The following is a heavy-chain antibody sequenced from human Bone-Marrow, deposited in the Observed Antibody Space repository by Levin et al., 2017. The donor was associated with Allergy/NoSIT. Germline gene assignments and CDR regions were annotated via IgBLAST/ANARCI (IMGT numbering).Heavy chain of an antibody. D-gene: IGHD6-6*01. CDR3: ATQLAAGY. J-gene: IGHJ4*02. V-gene: IGHV3-74*01. CDR1: ASTFSNFL. CDR2: ITIDGSDT. Sequence: GGSLRLSCAASASTFSNFLMHWVRQAPGKGLEWVSRITIDGSDTKYADSVKGRFTISRDNAKNTLYLQMNSLRADDTAVYYCATQLAAGYWGQGTLVNVSS.